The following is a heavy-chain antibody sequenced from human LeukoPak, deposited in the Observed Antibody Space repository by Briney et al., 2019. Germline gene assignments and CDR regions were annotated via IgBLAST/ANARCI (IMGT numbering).Heavy chain of an antibody. CDR2: ISYDETNE. J-gene: IGHJ4*01. CDR3: ATCVRGGYVPCDY. V-gene: IGHV3-30-3*01. D-gene: IGHD2-15*01. CDR1: GYPFSGSD. Sequence: GGSLRLSCAASGYPFSGSDIHWVRQAPGKGLEWVAIISYDETNEYYADSVKGRFTISRDNSKNTLYLQMNSLRVEDTAVYYCATCVRGGYVPCDYWGHGTLVTVAS.